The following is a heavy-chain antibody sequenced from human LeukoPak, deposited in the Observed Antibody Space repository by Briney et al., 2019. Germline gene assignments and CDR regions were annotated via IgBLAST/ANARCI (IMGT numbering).Heavy chain of an antibody. CDR3: ARGLHGEVFEAFDI. CDR1: GYTFTGYY. J-gene: IGHJ3*02. CDR2: INPNSGGT. V-gene: IGHV1-2*04. D-gene: IGHD3-10*01. Sequence: ASVKVSCKASGYTFTGYYMHGVGQAPGQGREGMGWINPNSGGTNYAQKFQGWVTMTRDTSISTAYMELSRLRSDDTAVYYCARGLHGEVFEAFDIWGQGTMVTVSS.